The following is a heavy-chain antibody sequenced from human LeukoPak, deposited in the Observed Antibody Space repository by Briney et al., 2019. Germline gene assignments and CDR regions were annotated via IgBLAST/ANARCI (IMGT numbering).Heavy chain of an antibody. J-gene: IGHJ4*02. CDR3: ARDKNWKPDY. Sequence: ASVKVSCKASGYSFTTYGFSWVRQAPGQGLEWMGWISAYNGNTNYAQRLQGRVTMTTDTSTSTVCMELRSLRSDDTAVYYCARDKNWKPDYWGQGTLVTVSS. V-gene: IGHV1-18*01. CDR1: GYSFTTYG. D-gene: IGHD1-1*01. CDR2: ISAYNGNT.